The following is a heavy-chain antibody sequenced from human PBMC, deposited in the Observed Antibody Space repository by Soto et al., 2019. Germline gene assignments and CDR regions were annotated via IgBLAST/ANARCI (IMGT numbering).Heavy chain of an antibody. Sequence: VQLVESGGGVVQPGRSLRLSCAASGFTFNRNGMHWVRQAPGKGLEWVAVIAYDGSNKYYADSVKGRFTISRDNSKNMLYLQRHSQKDEETAVYYCAGYCYDSDGFYYEVMGLWGQGTLVTVSS. J-gene: IGHJ1*01. CDR3: AGYCYDSDGFYYEVMGL. V-gene: IGHV3-30*03. CDR1: GFTFNRNG. CDR2: IAYDGSNK. D-gene: IGHD3-22*01.